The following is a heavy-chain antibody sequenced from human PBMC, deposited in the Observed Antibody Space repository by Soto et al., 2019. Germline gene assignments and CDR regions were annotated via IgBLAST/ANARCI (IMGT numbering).Heavy chain of an antibody. J-gene: IGHJ6*02. CDR1: YGSSGDYD. V-gene: IGHV4-59*01. D-gene: IGHD2-2*01. CDR2: IYYSGST. Sequence: SEMQSVPSTVLYGSSGDYDGRWIRQHPGKGLEWIGYIYYSGSTTYNPSLKSRVTISVDTSKTQFSLKLSSVTAADTAVYYCARGVGVPAASMLYYGMDVSGQGTTGTVPS. CDR3: ARGVGVPAASMLYYGMDV.